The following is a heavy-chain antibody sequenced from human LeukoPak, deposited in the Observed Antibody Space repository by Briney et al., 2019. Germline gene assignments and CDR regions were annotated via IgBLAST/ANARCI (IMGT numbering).Heavy chain of an antibody. CDR3: ARPWAYYSSGYLPA. Sequence: SETLSLTCTVSGGSISSSSYYWGWIRQPPGKGLEWIGNIYYSGSTYYNPSLKSRVTISVDTSKNQFSLKLSSVTAADTAVYYCARPWAYYSSGYLPAWGQGTLVTVSS. J-gene: IGHJ4*02. D-gene: IGHD3-22*01. CDR1: GGSISSSSYY. V-gene: IGHV4-39*01. CDR2: IYYSGST.